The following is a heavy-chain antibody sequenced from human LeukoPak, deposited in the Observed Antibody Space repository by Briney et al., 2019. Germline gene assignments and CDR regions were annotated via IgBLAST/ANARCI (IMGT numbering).Heavy chain of an antibody. CDR1: GYSFTSYW. D-gene: IGHD3-10*01. CDR2: IYPGASDT. V-gene: IGHV5-51*01. J-gene: IGHJ4*02. Sequence: GESLKISCKGSGYSFTSYWTGWVSQLPGKGLEWMGIIYPGASDTRYSPSFQGQVTISADKSNSTAFLQWSSLQASDTAMYYCARSSAMTYNGPRDYWGQGTLVTVSS. CDR3: ARSSAMTYNGPRDY.